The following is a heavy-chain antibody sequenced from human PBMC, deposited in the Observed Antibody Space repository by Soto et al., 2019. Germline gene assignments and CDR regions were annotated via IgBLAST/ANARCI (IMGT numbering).Heavy chain of an antibody. D-gene: IGHD2-15*01. Sequence: QVQLQQSGPGLVKPSETLSLTCTVSSGPNSSHNWGWIRQTPGRGLEWIGYVYHTGGTSYNPSLNSRVTVSADTSTNHISLTLTSVTAADTAVYYCVRQGIGYLHGLVDVWGQGTTVTVSS. CDR3: VRQGIGYLHGLVDV. CDR1: SGPNSSHN. J-gene: IGHJ6*02. CDR2: VYHTGGT. V-gene: IGHV4-59*08.